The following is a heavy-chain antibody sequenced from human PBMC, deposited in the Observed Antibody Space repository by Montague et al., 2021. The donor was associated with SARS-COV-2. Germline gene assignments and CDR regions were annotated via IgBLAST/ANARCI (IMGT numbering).Heavy chain of an antibody. D-gene: IGHD6-19*01. CDR1: GGSISTYP. CDR2: IHPNGDT. CDR3: ARGSGHYYSPFDN. Sequence: SETLSLTCTVSGGSISTYPWSWIRQPAGKALEWIACIHPNGDTTXXPSXKGRVTMSVDTSKNQFSLKMASVTAADTAMYYCARGSGHYYSPFDNWGQGNLVTVSS. V-gene: IGHV4-4*07. J-gene: IGHJ4*02.